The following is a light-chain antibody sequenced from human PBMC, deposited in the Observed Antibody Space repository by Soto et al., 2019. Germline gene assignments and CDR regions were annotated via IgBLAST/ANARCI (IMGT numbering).Light chain of an antibody. Sequence: QSALTQPPSVSGAPGPRVTISCTGRRCDIGAGYDVHWYQQLPGTAPKLLIYGNSNRPAGVPDRFSGSKSDTSASLAITGLQAEDEADYYCQSYDSSLSGYVFGTGTKVTVL. CDR1: RCDIGAGYD. V-gene: IGLV1-40*01. CDR2: GNS. CDR3: QSYDSSLSGYV. J-gene: IGLJ1*01.